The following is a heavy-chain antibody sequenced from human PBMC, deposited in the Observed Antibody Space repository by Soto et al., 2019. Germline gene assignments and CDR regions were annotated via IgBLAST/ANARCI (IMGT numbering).Heavy chain of an antibody. CDR1: GYTFTGYY. D-gene: IGHD5-18*01. Sequence: GASVKVSCKASGYTFTGYYMHWVRQAPGQGLEWMGWINPNSGGTNYAQKFQGRVTMTRDTSISTAYMELSRLRSDDTAMYYCAREVGSDTAMVTANWFDPWGQGTLVTVSS. J-gene: IGHJ5*02. CDR3: AREVGSDTAMVTANWFDP. V-gene: IGHV1-2*02. CDR2: INPNSGGT.